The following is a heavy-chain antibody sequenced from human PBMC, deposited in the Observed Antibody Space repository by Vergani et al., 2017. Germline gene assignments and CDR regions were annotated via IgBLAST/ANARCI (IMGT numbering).Heavy chain of an antibody. D-gene: IGHD4-17*01. CDR1: GYTFTSYY. CDR2: INPSGGST. J-gene: IGHJ2*01. CDR3: ASTVTTSWYFDL. V-gene: IGHV1-46*01. Sequence: QVQLVQSGAEVKKPGASVKVSCKASGYTFTSYYMHWVRQAPGQGLEWMGIINPSGGSTSYAQKFQGRVTMTRDTSTSTAYMELSSLRSEDTAVYYCASTVTTSWYFDLWGRGTLVTVSS.